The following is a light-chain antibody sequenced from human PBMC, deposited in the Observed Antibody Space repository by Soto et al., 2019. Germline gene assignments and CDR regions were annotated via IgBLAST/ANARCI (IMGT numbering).Light chain of an antibody. CDR2: EVT. V-gene: IGLV2-8*01. CDR3: SSFTGFSTV. CDR1: ISDIGASNF. Sequence: QSVLTQPPSSPGSPGQSVTISCTGTISDIGASNFVSWYQQHPGKAPKLVIYEVTKRPSGVPDRFSGSKFGNTASLTVSGLQTEDEADYYCSSFTGFSTVFGSGTKVTVL. J-gene: IGLJ1*01.